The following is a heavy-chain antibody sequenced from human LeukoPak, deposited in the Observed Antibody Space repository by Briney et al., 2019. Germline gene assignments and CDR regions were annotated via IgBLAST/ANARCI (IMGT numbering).Heavy chain of an antibody. Sequence: GGSLRLSCAASGFTFSNYAMTWVRQAPGKGLEWVSVIYSGGSTYYADSVKGRFTISRDNSKDTLYLQMNSLRAEDTAVYYCARERSGWYWAFDIWGQGTMVTVSS. CDR3: ARERSGWYWAFDI. V-gene: IGHV3-66*01. CDR1: GFTFSNYA. D-gene: IGHD6-19*01. CDR2: IYSGGST. J-gene: IGHJ3*02.